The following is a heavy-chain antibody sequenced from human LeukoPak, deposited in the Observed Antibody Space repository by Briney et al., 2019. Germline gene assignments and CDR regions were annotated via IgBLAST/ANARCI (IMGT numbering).Heavy chain of an antibody. J-gene: IGHJ4*02. CDR2: IYYSGST. V-gene: IGHV4-39*07. Sequence: NPSETLSLTCTVSGGSISSSSYYWGWIRQPPGKGLEWIGSIYYSGSTYYNPSLKSRLTMSIDTFKNQFSLKLNSVTAADTAVYYCARDSTTADLDYWGQGTLVTVSS. CDR3: ARDSTTADLDY. CDR1: GGSISSSSYY. D-gene: IGHD6-13*01.